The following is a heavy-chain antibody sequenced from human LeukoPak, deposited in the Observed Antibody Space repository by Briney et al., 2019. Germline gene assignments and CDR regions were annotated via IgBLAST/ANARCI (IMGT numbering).Heavy chain of an antibody. D-gene: IGHD5-24*01. CDR2: IYYSGST. Sequence: PSGTLSLTCTVSGGSISSYYWSWIRQPPGKGLEWIGYIYYSGSTNYNPSLKSRVTISVDTSKNQFSLKLSSVTAADTAVYYCAREVIDGYNAAHFDYWGQGTLVTVSS. J-gene: IGHJ4*02. CDR3: AREVIDGYNAAHFDY. CDR1: GGSISSYY. V-gene: IGHV4-59*12.